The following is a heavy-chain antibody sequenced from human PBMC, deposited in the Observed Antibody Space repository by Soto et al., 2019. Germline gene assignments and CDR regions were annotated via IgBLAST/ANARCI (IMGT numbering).Heavy chain of an antibody. CDR3: SRYSGFLEVADSDDS. J-gene: IGHJ5*01. CDR1: GVTFSYYG. V-gene: IGHV3-23*01. Sequence: GGSLRLSCEASGVTFSYYGLTWVRQAPGRGLEWVSSIGRRGDATFYADSVRGRFSITRDNSKNTVTLQMDRLRGEDTARYYYSRYSGFLEVADSDDSWGHGTQVTVSS. D-gene: IGHD5-12*01. CDR2: IGRRGDAT.